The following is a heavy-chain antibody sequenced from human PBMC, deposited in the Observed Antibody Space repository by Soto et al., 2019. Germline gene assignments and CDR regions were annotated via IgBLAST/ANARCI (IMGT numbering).Heavy chain of an antibody. CDR2: SRNKANSFST. D-gene: IGHD2-21*01. J-gene: IGHJ4*02. CDR3: TRIAYNYGPGDY. Sequence: GGSLRLSCEVSGFTFSDHYMDWVRQAPGKGLEWVGRSRNKANSFSTAYAPSVKGRFTISRDDSKSSLYLQMNSLKTDDTAVYYCTRIAYNYGPGDYSGQGTLVTVSS. V-gene: IGHV3-72*01. CDR1: GFTFSDHY.